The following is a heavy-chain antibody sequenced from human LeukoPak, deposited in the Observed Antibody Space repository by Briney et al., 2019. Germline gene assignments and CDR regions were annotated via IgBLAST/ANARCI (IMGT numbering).Heavy chain of an antibody. CDR2: IRYDGSNK. D-gene: IGHD4-17*01. CDR3: ARDPGYGDYAFDY. Sequence: GGSLRLSCAASGFTFSSYGMHWVRQAPGKGLEWVAFIRYDGSNKYYADSAKGRFTISRDNSKNTLYLQMNSLRADDTAVYYCARDPGYGDYAFDYWGQGTLVTVSS. CDR1: GFTFSSYG. V-gene: IGHV3-30*02. J-gene: IGHJ4*02.